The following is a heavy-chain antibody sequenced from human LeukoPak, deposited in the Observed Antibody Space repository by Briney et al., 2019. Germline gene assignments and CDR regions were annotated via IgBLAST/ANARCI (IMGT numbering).Heavy chain of an antibody. J-gene: IGHJ4*02. CDR2: ISSSSSTI. V-gene: IGHV3-48*01. CDR1: GFTFSSYA. Sequence: GGSLRLSCAASGFTFSSYAMSWVRQAPGKGLEWVSYISSSSSTIYYADSVKGRFTISRDNAKNSLYLQMNSLRAEDTAVYYCARVSGDDYVWGSYRYYYFDYWGQGTLVTVSS. D-gene: IGHD3-16*02. CDR3: ARVSGDDYVWGSYRYYYFDY.